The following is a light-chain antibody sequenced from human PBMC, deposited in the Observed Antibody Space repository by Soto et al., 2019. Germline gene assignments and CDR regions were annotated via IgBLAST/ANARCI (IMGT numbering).Light chain of an antibody. CDR2: DVS. J-gene: IGLJ2*01. CDR1: SSDVGSYNY. V-gene: IGLV2-14*01. Sequence: QSALTQPASVSGSPGQSITISCTGTSSDVGSYNYVSWYQQHPGKAPKLMSYDVSNRPSGVSDRFSGSKSGNTASLTISGLQAEDEADYYCSSYTSSSTVVFGGGTKLTVL. CDR3: SSYTSSSTVV.